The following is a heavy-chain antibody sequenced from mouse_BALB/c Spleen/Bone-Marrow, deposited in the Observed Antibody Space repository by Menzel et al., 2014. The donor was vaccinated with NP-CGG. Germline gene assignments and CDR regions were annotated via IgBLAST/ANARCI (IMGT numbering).Heavy chain of an antibody. J-gene: IGHJ2*01. CDR1: GYAISSYW. V-gene: IGHV1-80*01. CDR2: IYPGDGDT. CDR3: ARGGGWYLDY. Sequence: QVQLQQSGAELVRPGSSVKISCKASGYAISSYWMSWVKQRPGQGLEWIGQIYPGDGDTNYNGKFKGKATLTADKSSSTAYMQISSLTSEDSAVYFCARGGGWYLDYWGQGTTLTVSS. D-gene: IGHD2-3*01.